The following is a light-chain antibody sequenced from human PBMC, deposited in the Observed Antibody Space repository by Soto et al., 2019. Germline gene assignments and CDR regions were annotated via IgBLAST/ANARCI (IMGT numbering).Light chain of an antibody. Sequence: EIVMTQSPATLSVSPGERATLSCRASQSVNSYLAWYQQKPGQPPRLLIYTTSSRATGVPARCSGSGSGTEFTLTISSLQSEDFAVYYCQQFNSWPYTFGQGTKLEIK. CDR1: QSVNSY. J-gene: IGKJ2*01. V-gene: IGKV3-15*01. CDR3: QQFNSWPYT. CDR2: TTS.